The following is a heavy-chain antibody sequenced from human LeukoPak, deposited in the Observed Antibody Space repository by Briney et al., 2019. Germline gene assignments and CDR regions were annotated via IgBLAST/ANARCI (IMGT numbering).Heavy chain of an antibody. CDR2: INPNSGGT. Sequence: ASVKVSCKASGYTFTGYYMQWVRQAPGQGLEWMGWINPNSGGTNYAQKFQGRVTMTKESSTSTAYMELRSLISDDTAVYYCARGGYDFWSNYLNYWGQGTLVTVSS. CDR3: ARGGYDFWSNYLNY. CDR1: GYTFTGYY. V-gene: IGHV1-2*02. J-gene: IGHJ4*02. D-gene: IGHD3-3*01.